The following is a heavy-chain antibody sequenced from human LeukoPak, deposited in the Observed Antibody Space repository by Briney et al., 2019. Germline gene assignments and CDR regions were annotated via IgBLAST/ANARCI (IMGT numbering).Heavy chain of an antibody. CDR1: GGSISSYY. Sequence: SETLSLTCPVSGGSISSYYWSWIRQPPGKGLEWIGYIYYSGSTNYNPSLKSRVTISVDTSKNQFSLKLSSVTAADTAVYYCARVRGYDTYYFDYWGQGTLVTVSS. V-gene: IGHV4-59*01. J-gene: IGHJ4*02. CDR2: IYYSGST. D-gene: IGHD5-12*01. CDR3: ARVRGYDTYYFDY.